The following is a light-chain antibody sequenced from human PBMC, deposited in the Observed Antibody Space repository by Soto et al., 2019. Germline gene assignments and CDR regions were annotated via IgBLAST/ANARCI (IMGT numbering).Light chain of an antibody. Sequence: QSVLTQPASVSGSPGQSITISCTGTSSDVGGYDYVSWYQRHSGKAPRLMIYDVTNRPLGVSDRFSGSKSGNTASLTISGLKTEDEADYYCSSHTSSSAVVFGGGTKLPVL. V-gene: IGLV2-14*03. CDR1: SSDVGGYDY. CDR2: DVT. J-gene: IGLJ2*01. CDR3: SSHTSSSAVV.